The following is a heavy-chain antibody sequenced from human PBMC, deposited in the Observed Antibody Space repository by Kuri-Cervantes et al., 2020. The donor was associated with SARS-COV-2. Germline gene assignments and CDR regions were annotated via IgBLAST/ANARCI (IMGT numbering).Heavy chain of an antibody. V-gene: IGHV4-31*03. CDR3: ARAGVGDFWSGYYGMDV. CDR1: SGSNSSGGYD. CDR2: IYYSGST. D-gene: IGHD3-3*01. J-gene: IGHJ6*02. Sequence: SESLSLTCTVSSGSNSSGGYDWSWIRQHPGKGLEWIGYIYYSGSTYYNPSLKRRVTISVDTSKNQFSLKLSSVTAADTAVYYCARAGVGDFWSGYYGMDVWGQGTTVTVSS.